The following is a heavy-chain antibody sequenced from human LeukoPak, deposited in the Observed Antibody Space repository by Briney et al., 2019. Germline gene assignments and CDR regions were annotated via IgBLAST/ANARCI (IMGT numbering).Heavy chain of an antibody. CDR3: ARDILYCSSTSCSDY. Sequence: GGSLRLSCAASGFTFSSYAMSWVRQAPGKGLEWVSAISGSGGSTYYADSVKGRFTISRDNSKNTLYLQMNSLRAEDTAVYYCARDILYCSSTSCSDYWGQGTLVTVSS. CDR1: GFTFSSYA. CDR2: ISGSGGST. V-gene: IGHV3-23*01. D-gene: IGHD2-2*01. J-gene: IGHJ4*02.